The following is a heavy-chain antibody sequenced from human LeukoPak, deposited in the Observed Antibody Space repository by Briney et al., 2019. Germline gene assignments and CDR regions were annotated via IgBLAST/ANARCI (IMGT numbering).Heavy chain of an antibody. V-gene: IGHV3-66*01. J-gene: IGHJ6*02. CDR2: IYSGGST. D-gene: IGHD3-3*01. CDR1: GFTVSSNY. CDR3: ARDPITIFGVVSRSYYYYGMDV. Sequence: GGSPRLSCAASGFTVSSNYMSWVRQAPGKGLEWVSVIYSGGSTYYADSVKGRFTISRDNSKNTLYLQMNSLRAEDTAVYYCARDPITIFGVVSRSYYYYGMDVWSQGTTVTVSS.